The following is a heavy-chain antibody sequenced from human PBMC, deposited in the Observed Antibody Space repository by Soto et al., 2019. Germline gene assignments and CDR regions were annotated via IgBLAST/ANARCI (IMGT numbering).Heavy chain of an antibody. CDR3: TTGIYYDILTGYHNVAY. V-gene: IGHV3-15*01. J-gene: IGHJ4*02. CDR1: GFNLSHPW. CDR2: IKSKTDGGTA. Sequence: GGSLRLSCVASGFNLSHPWMTWVRQAAGKGLEWVGRIKSKTDGGTADYAAPVKGRATISRDDSKNTVYLQMNSLKTEDTAVYYCTTGIYYDILTGYHNVAYWGQGALVTVS. D-gene: IGHD3-9*01.